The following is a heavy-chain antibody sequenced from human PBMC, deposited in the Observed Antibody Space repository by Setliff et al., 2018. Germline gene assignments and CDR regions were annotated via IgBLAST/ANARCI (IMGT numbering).Heavy chain of an antibody. CDR1: GFTFSIYA. D-gene: IGHD5-12*01. J-gene: IGHJ3*02. Sequence: GGSLRLSCAASGFTFSIYAMTWVRQAPGKGLEWVSVIYSGDARTYYAGSVKGRFTISRDNSRNTVYLQMNSLRAEDTAVYYCAGDPPYSGYAFHIWGQGTMVTVSS. V-gene: IGHV3-23*03. CDR3: AGDPPYSGYAFHI. CDR2: IYSGDART.